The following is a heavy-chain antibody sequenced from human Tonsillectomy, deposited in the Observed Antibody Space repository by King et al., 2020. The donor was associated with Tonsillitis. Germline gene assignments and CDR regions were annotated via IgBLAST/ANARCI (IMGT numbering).Heavy chain of an antibody. D-gene: IGHD6-19*01. V-gene: IGHV1-8*01. CDR2: MNPNSGNT. Sequence: VQLVESGAEVKKPGASVRVSCKASGYTFSSYDINWVRQATGQGLEWMGWMNPNSGNTGYAQKVQGRVTMTRDTSITTAYMELSNLRTENTAVYFCARRLAMAGTLPDYWGQGTLVTVSS. CDR1: GYTFSSYD. J-gene: IGHJ4*02. CDR3: ARRLAMAGTLPDY.